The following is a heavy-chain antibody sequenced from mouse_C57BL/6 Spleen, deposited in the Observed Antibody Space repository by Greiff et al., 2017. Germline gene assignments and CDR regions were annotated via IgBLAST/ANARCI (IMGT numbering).Heavy chain of an antibody. J-gene: IGHJ2*01. CDR3: ARWEYYGSVDY. Sequence: EVKLVESGGGLVQPGGSLSLSCAASGFTFTDYYMSWVRQPPGKALEWLGFIRNKANGYTTEYSASVKGRFTISRDNSQSILYLQMNALRAEDSATYYFARWEYYGSVDYWGQGTTLTVSS. V-gene: IGHV7-3*01. CDR2: IRNKANGYTT. D-gene: IGHD1-1*01. CDR1: GFTFTDYY.